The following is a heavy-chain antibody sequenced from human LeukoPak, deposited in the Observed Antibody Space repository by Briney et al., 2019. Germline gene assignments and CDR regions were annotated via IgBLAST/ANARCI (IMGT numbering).Heavy chain of an antibody. CDR1: GGTIGNYY. V-gene: IGHV4-59*01. CDR2: IDYSGST. Sequence: SETLSLTCTVSGGTIGNYYWSWIRQPPGKGLEWIAYIDYSGSTNYNPSLKSRVTISVDASKNQFSLKLSSVTAADTAVYYCARDRRRDLLHAFDIWGQGTMVTVSS. D-gene: IGHD1-26*01. J-gene: IGHJ3*02. CDR3: ARDRRRDLLHAFDI.